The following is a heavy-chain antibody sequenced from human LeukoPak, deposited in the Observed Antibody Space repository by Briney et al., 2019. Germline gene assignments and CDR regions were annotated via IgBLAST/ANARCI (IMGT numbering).Heavy chain of an antibody. D-gene: IGHD3-10*01. J-gene: IGHJ4*02. CDR1: EFTFDNFA. CDR3: ARGITVIRGVLLDF. Sequence: PGGSPRLSCAASEFTFDNFAMNWVRQAPGKGLEWLSYISSSGSMIYYADSVKGRFTISRDNANNSLYLQMSSLRAEDTGVYYCARGITVIRGVLLDFWGQGTLVTVAS. CDR2: ISSSGSMI. V-gene: IGHV3-48*01.